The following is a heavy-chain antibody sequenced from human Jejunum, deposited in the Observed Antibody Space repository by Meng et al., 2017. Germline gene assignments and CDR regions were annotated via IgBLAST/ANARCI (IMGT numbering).Heavy chain of an antibody. CDR1: GGSISLYY. D-gene: IGHD5-12*01. CDR2: IYASGST. CDR3: ARVFRLSGYDYQIFDY. Sequence: QWPLQGSGPGLGKPSETLSLTGTCSGGSISLYYWSWIRQPAGKGLEWIGRIYASGSTNYNPSLKSRVTMSADTSKNQFSLRLSSVTDADTAVYYCARVFRLSGYDYQIFDYWGQGTLVTVSS. V-gene: IGHV4-4*07. J-gene: IGHJ4*02.